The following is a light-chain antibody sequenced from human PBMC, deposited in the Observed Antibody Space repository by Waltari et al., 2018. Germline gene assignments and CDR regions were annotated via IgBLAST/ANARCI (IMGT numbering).Light chain of an antibody. CDR1: QGISSY. V-gene: IGKV1-39*01. J-gene: IGKJ1*01. CDR2: YAN. Sequence: DIQMSQSPSSLSASVGDRVTITCRASQGISSYLNGEQQKPGKAAKLRIYYANSVASGVPSRFSGRGSGTEFTLTISSLQPEDFATYYCQQGNSNPRTFGQGTKVEIK. CDR3: QQGNSNPRT.